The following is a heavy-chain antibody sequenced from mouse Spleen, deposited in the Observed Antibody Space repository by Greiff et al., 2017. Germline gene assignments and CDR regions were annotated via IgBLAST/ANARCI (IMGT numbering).Heavy chain of an antibody. V-gene: IGHV5-6-2*01. D-gene: IGHD1-1*01. CDR2: INSNGGST. CDR1: GFTFSSYA. CDR3: ASYYYDGSYPYAMDY. Sequence: EVQVVESGGGLVKPGGSLKLSCAATGFTFSSYAMSWVRQTPEKRLEWVAAINSNGGSTYYPDTVKDRFTISRDNAKNTLYLQMSSLRSEDTALYYCASYYYDGSYPYAMDYWGQGTSVTVSS. J-gene: IGHJ4*01.